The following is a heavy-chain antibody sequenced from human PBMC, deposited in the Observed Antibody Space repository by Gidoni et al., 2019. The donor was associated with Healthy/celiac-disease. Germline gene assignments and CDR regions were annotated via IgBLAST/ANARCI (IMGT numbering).Heavy chain of an antibody. V-gene: IGHV4-61*01. Sequence: QVQLQESGPGLVKPSETLSLTCTVSGGSVSSGSYYWSWIRQPPGKGLEWIGYIYYSGSTNYNPSLKSRVTISVDTSKNQFSLKLSSVTAADTAVYYCARARGLPRFDPWGRGTLVTVSS. CDR2: IYYSGST. J-gene: IGHJ5*02. D-gene: IGHD2-15*01. CDR3: ARARGLPRFDP. CDR1: GGSVSSGSYY.